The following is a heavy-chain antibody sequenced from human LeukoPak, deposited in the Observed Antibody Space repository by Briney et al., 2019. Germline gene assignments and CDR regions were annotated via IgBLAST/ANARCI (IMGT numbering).Heavy chain of an antibody. CDR1: GGTFTSYA. V-gene: IGHV1-69*13. J-gene: IGHJ6*02. CDR3: ARGSLRFLRGNYYYGMDV. CDR2: IIPIFGTA. Sequence: SVKVSCKASGGTFTSYAISWVRQAPGQGLEWMGGIIPIFGTANYAQKFQGRVTITADESTSTAYMELSSLRSEDTAVYYCARGSLRFLRGNYYYGMDVWGQGTTVTVSS. D-gene: IGHD3-3*01.